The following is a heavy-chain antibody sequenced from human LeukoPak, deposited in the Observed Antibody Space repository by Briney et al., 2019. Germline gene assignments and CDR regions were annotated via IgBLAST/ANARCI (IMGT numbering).Heavy chain of an antibody. V-gene: IGHV3-23*01. CDR1: GFTFSSYD. J-gene: IGHJ6*02. CDR2: ISGSGGST. Sequence: GGSLRLSCAASGFTFSSYDMSWVRQAPGKGLEWVSTISGSGGSTYYADSVKGRFTISRDNSKNTLYLQMNSLRAEDTAVYYCAATLARRYSYDSSGYYSDYGMDVWGQGTTVTVSS. CDR3: AATLARRYSYDSSGYYSDYGMDV. D-gene: IGHD3-22*01.